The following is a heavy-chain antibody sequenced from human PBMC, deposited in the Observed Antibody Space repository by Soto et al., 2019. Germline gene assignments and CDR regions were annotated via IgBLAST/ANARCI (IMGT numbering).Heavy chain of an antibody. CDR2: VFHTGTT. J-gene: IGHJ5*01. Sequence: QVQLQESGPGLVKPSGTLSLTCAVSGDSVSSPYYWCWVRQPPGKGLEWIGEVFHTGTTSYNPSLRSRVTISMDKSINQFSLALSSVTAADTAVYDGARGAGWYAVHSGGPGTLVIVSS. D-gene: IGHD6-19*01. V-gene: IGHV4-4*02. CDR1: GDSVSSPYY. CDR3: ARGAGWYAVHS.